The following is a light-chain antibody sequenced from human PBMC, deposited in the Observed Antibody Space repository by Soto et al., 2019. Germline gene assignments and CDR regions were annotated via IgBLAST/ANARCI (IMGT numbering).Light chain of an antibody. CDR1: SSDVGSYNL. CDR3: CSYAGSSTPS. J-gene: IGLJ2*01. Sequence: QSVLTQPASVSGSPGQSITISCTGTSSDVGSYNLVSWYQHHPGKAPKLMIYEGSKRPSGVPNRFSGSKSGNTASLTISGLQAEDEANYYCCSYAGSSTPSFGGGTKVTVL. V-gene: IGLV2-23*01. CDR2: EGS.